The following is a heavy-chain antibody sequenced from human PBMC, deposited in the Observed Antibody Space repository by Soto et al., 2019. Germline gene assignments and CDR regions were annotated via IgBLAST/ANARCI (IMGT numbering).Heavy chain of an antibody. CDR2: ISAYNGNT. D-gene: IGHD5-12*01. Sequence: AASVKVSCKASGYTFTSYGISWVRQAPGQGLEWMGWISAYNGNTNYAQKLQGRVTMTTDTSTSTAYMELRSLRSDDTAVYYCARDISGYDLVAFDYWGQGTLVTVSS. V-gene: IGHV1-18*01. CDR1: GYTFTSYG. CDR3: ARDISGYDLVAFDY. J-gene: IGHJ4*02.